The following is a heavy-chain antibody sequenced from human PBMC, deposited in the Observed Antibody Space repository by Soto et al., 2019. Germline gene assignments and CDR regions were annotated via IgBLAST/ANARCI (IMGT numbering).Heavy chain of an antibody. CDR2: INPNSGGT. D-gene: IGHD6-13*01. Sequence: ASVKVSCKASGYTFTGYYMHWVRQAPGQGLEWMGWINPNSGGTNYAQKFQGWVTMTRDTSISTAYMELSRLRSDDTAVYYCARDRNGSWYKYGAFDIWGQGTMVTVSS. CDR3: ARDRNGSWYKYGAFDI. CDR1: GYTFTGYY. J-gene: IGHJ3*02. V-gene: IGHV1-2*04.